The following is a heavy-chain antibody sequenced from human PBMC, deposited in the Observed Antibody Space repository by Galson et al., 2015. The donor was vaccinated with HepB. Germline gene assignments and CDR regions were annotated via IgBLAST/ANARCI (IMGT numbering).Heavy chain of an antibody. Sequence: TCTVSGYSISSGYYWGWIRQPPGKGLEWMGIIYPGDSDTRYSPSFQGQVTISADKSISTAYLQWSSLRASDTAMYYCARLGGYDSSGYYLAYWGQGTLVTVSS. J-gene: IGHJ4*02. D-gene: IGHD3-22*01. CDR2: IYPGDSDT. CDR1: GYSISSGYY. V-gene: IGHV5-51*01. CDR3: ARLGGYDSSGYYLAY.